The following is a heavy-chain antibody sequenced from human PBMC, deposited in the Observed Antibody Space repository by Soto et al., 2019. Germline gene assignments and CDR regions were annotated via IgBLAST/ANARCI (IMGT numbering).Heavy chain of an antibody. Sequence: GEALKISRKGPGYSFYNYWIAWVRQMPGKGLEWMGIIFPADSDTKYSPSFQGQVTISADKSISTAYLQWSSRKASDTAMYYCASSVVVPSTMNYFDYWGQGSLVTVSS. CDR1: GYSFYNYW. D-gene: IGHD2-15*01. V-gene: IGHV5-51*01. CDR3: ASSVVVPSTMNYFDY. CDR2: IFPADSDT. J-gene: IGHJ4*02.